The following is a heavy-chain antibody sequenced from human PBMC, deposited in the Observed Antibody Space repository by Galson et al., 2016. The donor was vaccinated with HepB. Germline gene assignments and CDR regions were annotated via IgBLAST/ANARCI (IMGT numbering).Heavy chain of an antibody. CDR1: GYTFNTYG. J-gene: IGHJ4*02. Sequence: SVKVSCKASGYTFNTYGISWVRQAPGQGLEWMGWISTYSGNTNYAQKLQGRVTMTTDTSTNTAYMELRSLRSDDTAVYYCARDADWNPDYWGQGTLVTVSS. CDR3: ARDADWNPDY. V-gene: IGHV1-18*01. D-gene: IGHD1-1*01. CDR2: ISTYSGNT.